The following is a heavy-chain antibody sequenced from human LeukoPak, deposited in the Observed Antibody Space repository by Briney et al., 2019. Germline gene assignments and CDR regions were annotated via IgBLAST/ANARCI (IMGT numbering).Heavy chain of an antibody. CDR1: GFPLSSYA. D-gene: IGHD2-15*01. CDR3: ARAPVTSCRGAFCYPFDY. Sequence: GGSLRLSCAASGFPLSSYAMSWVRQGPGKGLEWVAATSGSDPGTYHADSVRGRFTISRDNSKNTLYLQMNRLRVEDAAVYYCARAPVTSCRGAFCYPFDYWGQGTLVTVSS. V-gene: IGHV3-23*01. CDR2: TSGSDPGT. J-gene: IGHJ4*02.